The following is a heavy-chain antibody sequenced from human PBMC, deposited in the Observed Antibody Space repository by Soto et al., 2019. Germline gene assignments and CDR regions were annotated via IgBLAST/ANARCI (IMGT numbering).Heavy chain of an antibody. Sequence: EVHLVESGGDLVQPGRSLRLSCRASGFTFGDYAMSWFRQAPGKGLEWGGFIRRKANGGTTEHAASVKGRFTISRDDSKSIAYLQMNSLKTEDTAVYFCTRFSVYDDNLTGYSTDAFYIWGQETMVTFS. CDR3: TRFSVYDDNLTGYSTDAFYI. CDR1: GFTFGDYA. D-gene: IGHD3-9*01. CDR2: IRRKANGGTT. V-gene: IGHV3-49*03. J-gene: IGHJ3*02.